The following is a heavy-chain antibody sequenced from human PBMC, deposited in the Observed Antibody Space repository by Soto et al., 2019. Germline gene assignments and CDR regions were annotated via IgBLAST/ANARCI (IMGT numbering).Heavy chain of an antibody. CDR3: ARVGGYYGDFPNFDY. V-gene: IGHV4-59*13. J-gene: IGHJ4*02. CDR2: IYYRGST. Sequence: SETLSLTCNVAGSSISPYYWSLMRQPPGRGLEWIGNIYYRGSTTYNPSLKSRVIISVDSSKKQLSLRLNSVNAADTAVYYCARVGGYYGDFPNFDYWGQGSGGTVSS. CDR1: GSSISPYY. D-gene: IGHD4-17*01.